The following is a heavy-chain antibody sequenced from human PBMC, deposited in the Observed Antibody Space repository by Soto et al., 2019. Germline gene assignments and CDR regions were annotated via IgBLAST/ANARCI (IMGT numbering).Heavy chain of an antibody. V-gene: IGHV3-23*01. CDR1: GFTFSSYA. CDR3: AKERYEVDTAMIPGYFDY. D-gene: IGHD5-18*01. Sequence: GGSLRLSCAASGFTFSSYAMSWVRQAPGKGLEWVSAISGSGGSTYYADSVKGRFTISRDNSKNTLYLQMNSLRAEDKAVYYCAKERYEVDTAMIPGYFDYWGQGTLVTVSS. J-gene: IGHJ4*02. CDR2: ISGSGGST.